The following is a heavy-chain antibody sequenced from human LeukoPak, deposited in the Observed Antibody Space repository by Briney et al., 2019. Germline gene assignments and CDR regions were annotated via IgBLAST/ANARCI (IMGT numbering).Heavy chain of an antibody. D-gene: IGHD3-22*01. J-gene: IGHJ3*02. Sequence: PGGSLRLSCAASGFTFSSYSMNWVRQAPGKGLEWVSSISSSSSYIYYADSVKGRFTISRDNAKNSLYLQMNSLRAEDAAVYYCARETYDSSGYYYVNAFDIWGQGTMVTVSS. CDR1: GFTFSSYS. CDR3: ARETYDSSGYYYVNAFDI. CDR2: ISSSSSYI. V-gene: IGHV3-21*01.